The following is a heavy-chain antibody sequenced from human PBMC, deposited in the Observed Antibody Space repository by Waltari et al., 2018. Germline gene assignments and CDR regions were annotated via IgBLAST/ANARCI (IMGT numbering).Heavy chain of an antibody. J-gene: IGHJ6*02. Sequence: EVYLVESGGGLVQPGGSLRLSCAASGITFSSYWMHWVRQAPGQGLVWVSQINTDGSITGYADSVRGSFTISRDNAKSTLYLQMNSLRVEDTAAYYCAGARAHGMDVWGQGTTVTVSS. CDR3: AGARAHGMDV. V-gene: IGHV3-74*02. CDR1: GITFSSYW. CDR2: INTDGSIT.